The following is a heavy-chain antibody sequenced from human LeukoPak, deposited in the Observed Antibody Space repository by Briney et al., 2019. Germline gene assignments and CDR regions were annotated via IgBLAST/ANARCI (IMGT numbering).Heavy chain of an antibody. CDR1: GGSISSSSYY. J-gene: IGHJ4*02. CDR3: ARHNCIGGSCYGLFDY. Sequence: SETLSLTCTVSGGSISSSSYYWGWIRQPQGKGRGGIGGIYYSGSTYYNPSLKSRVTISVDTPKNQFSLKLSSVTAADTAVYYCARHNCIGGSCYGLFDYWGQGTLVTVSS. CDR2: IYYSGST. D-gene: IGHD2-15*01. V-gene: IGHV4-39*01.